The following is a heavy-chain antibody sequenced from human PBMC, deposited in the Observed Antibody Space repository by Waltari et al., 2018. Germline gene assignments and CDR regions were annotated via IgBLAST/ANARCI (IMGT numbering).Heavy chain of an antibody. Sequence: QVQLVESGGGVVLPGGALRLSCKASGVIFSRQDMDWVRQAPGMGVEWVALIRFDGGQKCYADTVKGRFTVSRDNSRDTLYLHMESLRSGDTATYFCATQASISSPSFWGRGTLVTVSS. J-gene: IGHJ4*02. CDR1: GVIFSRQD. V-gene: IGHV3-30*02. CDR3: ATQASISSPSF. D-gene: IGHD3-16*02. CDR2: IRFDGGQK.